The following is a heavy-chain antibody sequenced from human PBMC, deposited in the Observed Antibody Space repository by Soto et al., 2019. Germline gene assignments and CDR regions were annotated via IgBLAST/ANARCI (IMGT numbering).Heavy chain of an antibody. CDR2: IFYSGST. J-gene: IGHJ5*02. Sequence: QVHLQESGPGLVKPSETLSLTCTVSGGSLSSYYWSWIRQSPGMGLEWIGYIFYSGSTNYSPSLKSRVTISVDTSKNQFSLRLTSVTAAGTAVYYCARHSNGAYFSTPTWGEWFDPWGQGTLVTVSS. D-gene: IGHD3-10*01. CDR1: GGSLSSYY. CDR3: ARHSNGAYFSTPTWGEWFDP. V-gene: IGHV4-59*08.